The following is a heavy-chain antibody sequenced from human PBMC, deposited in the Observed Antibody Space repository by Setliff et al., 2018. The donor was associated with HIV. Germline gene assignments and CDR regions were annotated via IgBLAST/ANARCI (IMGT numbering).Heavy chain of an antibody. J-gene: IGHJ4*02. CDR1: GFTFSSYS. CDR3: AKKGRDYYDNSGPH. V-gene: IGHV3-48*04. D-gene: IGHD3-22*01. CDR2: ISSSSSTI. Sequence: PGGSLRLSCAASGFTFSSYSMNWVRQAPGKGLEWVSYISSSSSTIYYADSVKGRFTISRDNSKNTLYLQLNSLRADDTAVYYCAKKGRDYYDNSGPHWGQGTLVTVSS.